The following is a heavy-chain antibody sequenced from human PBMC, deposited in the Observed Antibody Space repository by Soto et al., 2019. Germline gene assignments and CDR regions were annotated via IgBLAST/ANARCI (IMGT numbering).Heavy chain of an antibody. CDR3: VKEMGPCCDWSYYFDY. J-gene: IGHJ4*01. CDR2: VKSRPDGGAT. D-gene: IGHD3-9*01. Sequence: GGSLRLSCTGSGFTFSNAGMNWVRQAAGKGLEWVGRVKSRPDGGATDYAAPVKGRFIISRDNSKNTVYLQMNSLIYEDTAVYYCVKEMGPCCDWSYYFDYWGRGTQVTVSS. CDR1: GFTFSNAG. V-gene: IGHV3-15*05.